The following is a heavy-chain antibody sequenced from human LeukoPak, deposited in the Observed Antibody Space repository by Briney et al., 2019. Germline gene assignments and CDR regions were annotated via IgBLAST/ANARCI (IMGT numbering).Heavy chain of an antibody. D-gene: IGHD2-2*01. V-gene: IGHV3-66*01. Sequence: GGSLRLSCAASGFTVSSNYMSWVRQAPGKGLEWVSVIYSGGSTYYADSVKGRFTISRDNAKNSLYLQMNSLRAEDTAVYYCARSPYCSSTSCYNLDYWGQGTLVTVSS. CDR1: GFTVSSNY. CDR3: ARSPYCSSTSCYNLDY. CDR2: IYSGGST. J-gene: IGHJ4*02.